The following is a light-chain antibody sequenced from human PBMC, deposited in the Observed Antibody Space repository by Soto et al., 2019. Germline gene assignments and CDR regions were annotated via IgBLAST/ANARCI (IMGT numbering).Light chain of an antibody. CDR2: EVS. Sequence: QSALTQPASVSGSPGQSLTISCTGTSSDITGYNYVSWYQQYPGKAPKLIIFEVSNRPSGVSNRFSGSKSGTTASLTISGLQAEDEADYYCTSYTSTSTYVFGTGTKVTVL. CDR1: SSDITGYNY. CDR3: TSYTSTSTYV. V-gene: IGLV2-14*03. J-gene: IGLJ1*01.